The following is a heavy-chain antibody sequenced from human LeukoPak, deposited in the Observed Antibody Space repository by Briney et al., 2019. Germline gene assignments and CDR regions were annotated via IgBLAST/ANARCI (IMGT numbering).Heavy chain of an antibody. CDR3: ARGAGYSSSWNDY. Sequence: SETLSLTCTVSGGSISSGSYYWSWIRQPAGKGLEWIGRFYTSGSTNYNPSLKSRVTISVDTSKSQFSLKLSSVTAADTAVYYCARGAGYSSSWNDYWGQGTLVTVSS. CDR2: FYTSGST. D-gene: IGHD6-13*01. V-gene: IGHV4-61*02. CDR1: GGSISSGSYY. J-gene: IGHJ4*02.